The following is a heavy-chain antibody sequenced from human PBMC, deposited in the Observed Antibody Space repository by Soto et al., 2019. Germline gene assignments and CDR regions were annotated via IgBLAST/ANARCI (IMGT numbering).Heavy chain of an antibody. CDR2: IYYSGST. V-gene: IGHV4-31*03. Sequence: SETLSLTCTVSGGSIRSGGYYWSWVRQSPGRGLEWIGNIYYSGSTYYNPSLKSRLTISVDTSKNQFSLNLSSVTAADTAVYYCARDRLMATAGTARHYFGLDVWGQGTTVTVSS. CDR3: ARDRLMATAGTARHYFGLDV. J-gene: IGHJ6*02. CDR1: GGSIRSGGYY. D-gene: IGHD5-18*01.